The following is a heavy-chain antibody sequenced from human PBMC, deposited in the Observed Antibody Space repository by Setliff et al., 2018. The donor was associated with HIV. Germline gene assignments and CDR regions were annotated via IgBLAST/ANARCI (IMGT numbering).Heavy chain of an antibody. V-gene: IGHV1-3*01. Sequence: GASVKVSCKTSGFIFADYAIHWVRQAPGQRLEWMAWINAYNGDTKYSQRFKDRISVTRDTHTRTVYMELRSLRSEDTSVYYCARDRTFVMGTPPFDPWGQGTLVTSPQ. D-gene: IGHD3-16*01. CDR3: ARDRTFVMGTPPFDP. CDR2: INAYNGDT. CDR1: GFIFADYA. J-gene: IGHJ5*02.